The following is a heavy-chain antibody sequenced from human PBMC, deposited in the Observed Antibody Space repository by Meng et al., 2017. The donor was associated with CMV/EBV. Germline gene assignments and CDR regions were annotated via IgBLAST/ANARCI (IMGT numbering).Heavy chain of an antibody. CDR1: GYTFTGYY. CDR3: ARDYQLERRSDDY. Sequence: ASVKVSCKASGYTFTGYYMHWVRQARGQGLEWMGWINPNSGGTNYAQKFQGRVTMTRDTSISTAYMELSRLRSDDTAVYYCARDYQLERRSDDYWGQGTLVTVSS. CDR2: INPNSGGT. D-gene: IGHD1-1*01. J-gene: IGHJ4*02. V-gene: IGHV1-2*02.